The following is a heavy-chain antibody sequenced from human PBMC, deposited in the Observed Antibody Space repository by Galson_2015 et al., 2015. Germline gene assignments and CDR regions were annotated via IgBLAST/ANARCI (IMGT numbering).Heavy chain of an antibody. D-gene: IGHD2-8*01. J-gene: IGHJ4*02. CDR1: GFSLSTSGVG. CDR2: IYWDDDK. CDR3: AHDEIRYRTNGVCYRRFDY. V-gene: IGHV2-5*02. Sequence: PALVKPTQTLTLTCTFSGFSLSTSGVGVGWIRQPPGKALEWLALIYWDDDKRYSPSLKSRLTITKDTSKNQVVLTMTNMDPVDTATYYCAHDEIRYRTNGVCYRRFDYWGQGTLVTVSS.